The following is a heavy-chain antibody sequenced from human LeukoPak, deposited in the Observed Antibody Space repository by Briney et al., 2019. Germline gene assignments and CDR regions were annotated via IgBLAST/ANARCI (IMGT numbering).Heavy chain of an antibody. Sequence: GGSLRLSCAASGFTFSSSSMNWVRQAPGKGLEWVSSISSSSSYIYYADSVKGRFTISRDNAKNSLYLQMNSLRAEDTAMYYCARDLSRGKSGWYDYWGQGTLVTVSS. D-gene: IGHD6-19*01. V-gene: IGHV3-21*04. CDR2: ISSSSSYI. CDR3: ARDLSRGKSGWYDY. CDR1: GFTFSSSS. J-gene: IGHJ4*02.